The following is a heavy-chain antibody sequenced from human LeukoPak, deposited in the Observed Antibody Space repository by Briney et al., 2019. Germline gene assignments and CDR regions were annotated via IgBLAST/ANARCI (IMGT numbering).Heavy chain of an antibody. V-gene: IGHV3-73*01. CDR2: IRSKANSYAT. CDR1: GFTSSGSA. Sequence: GGSLRLSCAASGFTSSGSAMHWVRQASGKGLEWVGRIRSKANSYATAYAASVKGRFTISRDDSKNTAYLQMNSLKTEDTAVYYCITMVRGDYYYGMDVWGKGTTVTVSS. CDR3: ITMVRGDYYYGMDV. D-gene: IGHD3-10*01. J-gene: IGHJ6*04.